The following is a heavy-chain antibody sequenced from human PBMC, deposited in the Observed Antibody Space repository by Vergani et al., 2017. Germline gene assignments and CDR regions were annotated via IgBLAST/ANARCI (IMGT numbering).Heavy chain of an antibody. V-gene: IGHV4-39*01. J-gene: IGHJ2*01. CDR3: ASGKYYSXSTSHFRGRYFDV. Sequence: QMQLQESGPGLVKASETLSLTCTVSGDSIISRSYYWGWIRQPPGKGLEWIGSIYNSGNGDSSSSLKSRVTISADTSKNQFSLSLTSVTAADTAVYYCASGKYYSXSTSHFRGRYFDVWGRGTLVTVPS. D-gene: IGHD3-16*01. CDR1: GDSIISRSYY. CDR2: IYNSGNG.